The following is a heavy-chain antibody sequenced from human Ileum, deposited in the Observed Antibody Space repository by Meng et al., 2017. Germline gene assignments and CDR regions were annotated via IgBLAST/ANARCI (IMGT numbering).Heavy chain of an antibody. J-gene: IGHJ5*02. CDR1: GYTCTSYD. Sequence: QAQLVQPEAEVRKPGASVKSSCRASGYTCTSYDIHWVRQAPGQGLEWMGWMSPNSGKTGYSQNFQGRVTLTRSTPLRTVYMELSSLQSEDTAVYYCARVVSSGTFGDWFDPWGQGTLVTVSS. CDR2: MSPNSGKT. V-gene: IGHV1-8*01. D-gene: IGHD3-10*01. CDR3: ARVVSSGTFGDWFDP.